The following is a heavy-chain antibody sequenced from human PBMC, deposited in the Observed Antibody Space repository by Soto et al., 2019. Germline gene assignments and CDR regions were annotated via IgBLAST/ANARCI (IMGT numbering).Heavy chain of an antibody. CDR2: IIPIFGTA. Sequence: QVQLVQSGAEVKKPGSSVKVSCKASGGTFSSYAISWVRQAPGQGLEWMGGIIPIFGTANYAQKFQGRVTITADESTSTAYMELSSLRSDDTAVYYCARAITVTHDPYYYYYGMDVWGQGTTVTVSS. J-gene: IGHJ6*02. D-gene: IGHD4-4*01. V-gene: IGHV1-69*01. CDR1: GGTFSSYA. CDR3: ARAITVTHDPYYYYYGMDV.